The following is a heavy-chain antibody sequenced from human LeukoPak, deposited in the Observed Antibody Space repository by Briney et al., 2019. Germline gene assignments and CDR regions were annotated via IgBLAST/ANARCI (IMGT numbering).Heavy chain of an antibody. J-gene: IGHJ4*02. CDR3: AKQGSSPPAFEY. CDR2: ISGSGVST. V-gene: IGHV3-23*01. D-gene: IGHD1-26*01. CDR1: KFTFSSYA. Sequence: PGGSLRLSCAASKFTFSSYAMSWVRQAPGKGLEWVSAISGSGVSTYYADSVKGRFTISRENPKNTLYLQMNSLRAEDTAVYYCAKQGSSPPAFEYWGQGTLVTVSS.